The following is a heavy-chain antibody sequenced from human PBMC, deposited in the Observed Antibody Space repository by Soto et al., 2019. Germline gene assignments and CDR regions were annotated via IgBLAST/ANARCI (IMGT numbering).Heavy chain of an antibody. D-gene: IGHD3-3*01. J-gene: IGHJ4*02. CDR2: ISGSGGST. V-gene: IGHV3-23*01. CDR3: AKDTYDFWSGYSPY. CDR1: GLTFSSYA. Sequence: GGSLRLSCAASGLTFSSYATSWVRQAPGKGLEWVSAISGSGGSTYYADSVKGRFTISRDNSKNTLYLQMNSLGAEDTAVYYCAKDTYDFWSGYSPYWGQGTLVTVSS.